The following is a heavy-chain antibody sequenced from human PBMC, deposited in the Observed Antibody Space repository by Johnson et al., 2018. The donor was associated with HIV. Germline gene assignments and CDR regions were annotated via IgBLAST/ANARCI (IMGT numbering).Heavy chain of an antibody. CDR3: TTKTTVVTLGFDI. D-gene: IGHD4-23*01. V-gene: IGHV3-15*01. CDR2: IKSKTDGGTT. J-gene: IGHJ3*02. CDR1: GFTFSNAW. Sequence: VRLVESGGGLVQPGGSLRLSCAASGFTFSNAWMSWVRQAPGKGLEWVGRIKSKTDGGTTDYAAPVKGRFTISRDDSKNTLYLQMNSLKTEDTAVYYCTTKTTVVTLGFDIWGQGKMVTVSS.